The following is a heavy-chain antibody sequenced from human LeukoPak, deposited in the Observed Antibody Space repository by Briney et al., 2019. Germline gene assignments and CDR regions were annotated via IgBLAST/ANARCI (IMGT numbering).Heavy chain of an antibody. CDR1: GVAFGRTNW. CDR2: ISYNGRT. J-gene: IGHJ5*02. Sequence: PSETLSLTCAVSGVAFGRTNWWNWVRQSPEKGLEWIGEISYNGRTTYNPSLQSRVTISIDMSKNQFSLKLYSATAADTAVYFCAQRPSGSYKWFDPWGQGTLVTVSS. CDR3: AQRPSGSYKWFDP. D-gene: IGHD1-26*01. V-gene: IGHV4-4*02.